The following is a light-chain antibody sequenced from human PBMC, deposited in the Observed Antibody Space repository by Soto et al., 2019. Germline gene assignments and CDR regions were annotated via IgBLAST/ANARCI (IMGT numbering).Light chain of an antibody. CDR1: QGISSY. CDR2: AAS. V-gene: IGKV1-9*01. CDR3: QQLNSYPLT. J-gene: IGKJ5*01. Sequence: IQLTQSPSSLSASVGDRVTITCRASQGISSYLAWYQQKPGKAPELLIYAASTLQSGVPSRVSGSGSGTDFTLTSSSLKPEDFATYYCQQLNSYPLTFGQGTRLEIK.